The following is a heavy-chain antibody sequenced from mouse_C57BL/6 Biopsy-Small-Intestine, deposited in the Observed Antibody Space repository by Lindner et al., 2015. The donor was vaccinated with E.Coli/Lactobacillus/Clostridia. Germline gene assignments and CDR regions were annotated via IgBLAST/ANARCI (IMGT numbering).Heavy chain of an antibody. Sequence: SVKVSCKTSGYTFTNYGMHWVRQAPGQRLEWMGWINAGNGDTKYSKNFQDRVTITRDTSASTAYMELSSLRSEDTAVYYCAKDFSLPRGEGFPDYWGQGTLVTVSS. V-gene: IGHV1-84*02. CDR1: GYTFTNYG. J-gene: IGHJ4*01. CDR3: AKDFSLPRGEGFPDY. CDR2: INAGNGDT.